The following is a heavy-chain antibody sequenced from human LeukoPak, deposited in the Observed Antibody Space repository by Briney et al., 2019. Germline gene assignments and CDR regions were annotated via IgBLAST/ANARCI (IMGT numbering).Heavy chain of an antibody. Sequence: HPRRSLTLSCAASGFTFRIYATNSVRQAPRKRLGWVSSISANGGETHYADSVKGRFTISRDNSKNTLYLQINNPTVQDTALYYCAKRYYDYPLDYWGQGTLVTVSS. CDR1: GFTFRIYA. CDR2: ISANGGET. V-gene: IGHV3-23*01. J-gene: IGHJ4*02. D-gene: IGHD3-3*01. CDR3: AKRYYDYPLDY.